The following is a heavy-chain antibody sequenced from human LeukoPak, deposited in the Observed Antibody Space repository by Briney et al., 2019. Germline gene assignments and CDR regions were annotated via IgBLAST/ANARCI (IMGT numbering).Heavy chain of an antibody. V-gene: IGHV3-66*01. CDR3: ARVGYQLLLDYYYYYMDV. D-gene: IGHD2-2*01. CDR1: GFTFSSYA. Sequence: PGGSLRLSCAASGFTFSSYAMSWVRQAPGKGLEWVSVIYSGGSTYYADSVKGRFTISRDNAKNSLYLQMNSLRAEDTAVYYCARVGYQLLLDYYYYYMDVWGKGTTVTVSS. CDR2: IYSGGST. J-gene: IGHJ6*03.